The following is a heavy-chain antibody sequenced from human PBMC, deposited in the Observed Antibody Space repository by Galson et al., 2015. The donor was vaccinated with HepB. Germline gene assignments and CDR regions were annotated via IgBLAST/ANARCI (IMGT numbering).Heavy chain of an antibody. Sequence: SVKVSCKASGYTFTNYGISWVRQAPGQGLEWMGWISAYNGNTNYAQKLQGRVTMTTDTSTSTAYMELRSLRSDDTAVYYCARSGYSSSSRGDAFDIWGQGTMVTVSS. CDR1: GYTFTNYG. V-gene: IGHV1-18*04. CDR3: ARSGYSSSSRGDAFDI. J-gene: IGHJ3*02. CDR2: ISAYNGNT. D-gene: IGHD6-6*01.